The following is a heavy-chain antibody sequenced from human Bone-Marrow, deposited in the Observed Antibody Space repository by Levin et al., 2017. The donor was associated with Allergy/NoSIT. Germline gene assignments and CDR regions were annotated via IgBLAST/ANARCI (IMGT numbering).Heavy chain of an antibody. J-gene: IGHJ4*02. D-gene: IGHD2/OR15-2a*01. V-gene: IGHV3-11*01. Sequence: LSLTCDVSGGSISSGPYCWSWIRKPPGKGLEWISSINGSESVIYYADSVKGRFTISRDNTKNSLYLQMNSLTAEDTAVYFCATDFPFDHWGQGTLVIVSA. CDR2: INGSESVI. CDR3: ATDFPFDH. CDR1: GGSISSGPYC.